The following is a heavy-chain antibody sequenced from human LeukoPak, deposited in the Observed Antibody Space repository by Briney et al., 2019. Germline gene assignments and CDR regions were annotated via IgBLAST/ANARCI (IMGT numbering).Heavy chain of an antibody. CDR1: GGTFSSYA. CDR3: ATDSSGWYRQCYYYYYMDV. D-gene: IGHD6-19*01. J-gene: IGHJ6*03. Sequence: GASVKVSCKASGGTFSSYAISWVRQAPGQGLEWMGGIIPIFGTANYAQKFQGRVTITADKSTSTAYMELSSLRSEDTAVYYCATDSSGWYRQCYYYYYMDVWGKGTTVTVSS. CDR2: IIPIFGTA. V-gene: IGHV1-69*06.